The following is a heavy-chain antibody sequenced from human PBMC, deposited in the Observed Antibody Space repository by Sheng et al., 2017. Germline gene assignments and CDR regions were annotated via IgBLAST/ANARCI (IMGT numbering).Heavy chain of an antibody. Sequence: VQLVQSGAEVKKPGSSVKVSCKASGGTFSSYAISWVRQAPGQGLEWMGGIIPIFGTANYAQKFQGRVTITADESTSTAYMELSSLRSEDTAVYYCASRLYDSSGYYYKHFDLWGRGTLVTVSS. V-gene: IGHV1-69*13. D-gene: IGHD3-22*01. J-gene: IGHJ2*01. CDR1: GGTFSSYA. CDR3: ASRLYDSSGYYYKHFDL. CDR2: IIPIFGTA.